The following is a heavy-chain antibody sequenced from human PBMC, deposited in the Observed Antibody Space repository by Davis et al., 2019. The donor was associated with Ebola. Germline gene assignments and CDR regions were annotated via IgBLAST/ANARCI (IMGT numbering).Heavy chain of an antibody. CDR2: INPDGGIT. D-gene: IGHD3-9*01. V-gene: IGHV3-74*01. CDR3: ARDRDPYYDIMIGYSPIDY. CDR1: GFTFSNYW. Sequence: GESLKISCAASGFTFSNYWMHWVRQTPGQGLVWVSHINPDGGITTYADSVKGRFTISRDNAKNTLYLQMNSLRAEDTAVYFCARDRDPYYDIMIGYSPIDYWGQGALVTVSS. J-gene: IGHJ4*02.